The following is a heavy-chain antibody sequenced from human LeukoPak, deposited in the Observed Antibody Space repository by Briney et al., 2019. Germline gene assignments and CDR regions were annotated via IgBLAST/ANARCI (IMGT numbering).Heavy chain of an antibody. D-gene: IGHD6-13*01. Sequence: ASVKVSCKASGYTFTSYYMHWVRQAPGQGLEWMGIINPSGGSTSYAQKFQGRVTMTRDTSTSTVYMELSSLRAEDTAVYYCARRSIPLKGSSWTRGNWFDPWGQGTLVTVSS. J-gene: IGHJ5*02. CDR3: ARRSIPLKGSSWTRGNWFDP. CDR2: INPSGGST. V-gene: IGHV1-46*01. CDR1: GYTFTSYY.